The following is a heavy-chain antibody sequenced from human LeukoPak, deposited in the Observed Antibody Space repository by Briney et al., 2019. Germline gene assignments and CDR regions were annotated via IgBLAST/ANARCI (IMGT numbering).Heavy chain of an antibody. Sequence: GGSLRLSCAASEFTFSSYEMNWVRQAPGKGLEWVSYISSSGSTILYADSVKARFSISRDNAKNSLFLQMNSLRAGDTAVYYCAREKASTTGTTDYDYWGQGTLVTVSS. CDR2: ISSSGSTI. CDR3: AREKASTTGTTDYDY. CDR1: EFTFSSYE. V-gene: IGHV3-48*03. D-gene: IGHD1-1*01. J-gene: IGHJ4*02.